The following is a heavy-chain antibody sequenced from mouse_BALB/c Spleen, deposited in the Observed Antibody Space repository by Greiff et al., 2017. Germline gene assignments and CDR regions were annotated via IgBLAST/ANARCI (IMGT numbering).Heavy chain of an antibody. CDR2: ISSGGSYT. J-gene: IGHJ4*01. V-gene: IGHV5-9-3*01. D-gene: IGHD4-1*01. Sequence: EVKLVESGGGLVKPGGSLKLSCAASGFTFSSYAMSWVRQTPEKRLEWVATISSGGSYTYYPDSVKGRFTISRDNAKNTLYLQMSSLRSEDTAMYYCARSPGIYAMDYWGQGTSVTVSS. CDR1: GFTFSSYA. CDR3: ARSPGIYAMDY.